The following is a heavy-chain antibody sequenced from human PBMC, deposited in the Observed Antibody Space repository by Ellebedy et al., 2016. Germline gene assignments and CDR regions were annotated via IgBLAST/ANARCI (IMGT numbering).Heavy chain of an antibody. Sequence: GESLKISXAASGFTFNINAMSWVRQAPGKGLEWVSAISDTGYVTYNADSVKGRFIITRDNSNNTVYLQMNGLRAEDTAIYYCAKGGAAPKYYFDNWGQGALVTVSS. J-gene: IGHJ4*02. CDR1: GFTFNINA. CDR2: ISDTGYVT. CDR3: AKGGAAPKYYFDN. V-gene: IGHV3-23*01. D-gene: IGHD6-13*01.